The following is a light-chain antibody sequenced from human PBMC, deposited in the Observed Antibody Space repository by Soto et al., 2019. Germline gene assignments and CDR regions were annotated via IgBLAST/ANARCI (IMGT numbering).Light chain of an antibody. CDR2: EFS. Sequence: QSALTQPPSASGSPGQSVTIPCTGTSSDIGAYNYVSWYQQHPGKAPKLMIYEFSKRPSGVPDRFSGSKSGNTASLTVSGLQAEDESDYYCSSYAGSNTWVFGGGTKLTVL. V-gene: IGLV2-8*01. CDR1: SSDIGAYNY. J-gene: IGLJ3*02. CDR3: SSYAGSNTWV.